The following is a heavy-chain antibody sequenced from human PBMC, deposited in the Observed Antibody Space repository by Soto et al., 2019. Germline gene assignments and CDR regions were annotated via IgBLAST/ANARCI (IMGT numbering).Heavy chain of an antibody. CDR2: INSDTSST. CDR3: EKGCVGYDYDY. D-gene: IGHD5-12*01. J-gene: IGHJ4*02. V-gene: IGHV3-74*01. CDR1: GFTFSSYG. Sequence: GGSLRLSCAASGFTFSSYGMHWVRQAPGKGLVWVSCINSDTSSTKYADSVKGRFTTSRDNAKDTLYLQMYGLRTEDTAVYFFEKGCVGYDYDYWGQGTLVTVSS.